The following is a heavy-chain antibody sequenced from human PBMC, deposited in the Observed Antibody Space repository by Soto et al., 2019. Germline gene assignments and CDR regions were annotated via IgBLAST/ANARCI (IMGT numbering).Heavy chain of an antibody. CDR2: ISYDGSNK. D-gene: IGHD2-15*01. V-gene: IGHV3-30-3*01. J-gene: IGHJ3*02. CDR1: GFTFSSYA. Sequence: QVQLVESGGGVVQPGRSLRLSCAASGFTFSSYAMPWVRQAPGKGLEWVAVISYDGSNKYYADSVKGRFTISRDNSKNTLYLQMNSLRAEDTAVYYCATDREGYCSSGSCYVPEDAFDIWGQGTMVTVSS. CDR3: ATDREGYCSSGSCYVPEDAFDI.